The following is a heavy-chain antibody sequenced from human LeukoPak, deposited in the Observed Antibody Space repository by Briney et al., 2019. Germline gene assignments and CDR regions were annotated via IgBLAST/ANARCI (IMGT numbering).Heavy chain of an antibody. D-gene: IGHD3-16*01. V-gene: IGHV3-23*01. Sequence: GGSLRLSCAASGFTFSSYAMSWVRQAPGKGLEWVSAISGSGGSTYYADSVKGRFTISSDNAKNTLYLQMNSLRAEDTAVYYCARSGRGGAFDIWGQGTMVTVSS. J-gene: IGHJ3*02. CDR2: ISGSGGST. CDR3: ARSGRGGAFDI. CDR1: GFTFSSYA.